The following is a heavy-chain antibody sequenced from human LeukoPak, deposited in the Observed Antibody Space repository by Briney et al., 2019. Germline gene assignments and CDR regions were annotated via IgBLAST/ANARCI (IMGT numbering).Heavy chain of an antibody. V-gene: IGHV4-59*11. Sequence: SETLSLTCSVSGGSLNFHYWTWIRQPPGKGQEYIGDIYYNGGTAYAPSLKSRVIMSLDTTKNQVSLRLDSVTAADTAVYYCGRVVPTGRAFDNWGHGTLVTVSS. D-gene: IGHD2-21*01. CDR3: GRVVPTGRAFDN. CDR2: IYYNGGT. J-gene: IGHJ3*02. CDR1: GGSLNFHY.